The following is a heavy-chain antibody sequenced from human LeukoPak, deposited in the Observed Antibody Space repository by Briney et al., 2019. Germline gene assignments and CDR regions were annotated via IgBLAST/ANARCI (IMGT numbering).Heavy chain of an antibody. J-gene: IGHJ5*02. CDR1: GFTFSRHG. V-gene: IGHV3-23*01. CDR3: ARDRDRMVRGVKGWFDP. CDR2: ISPSGDIK. D-gene: IGHD3-10*01. Sequence: GGTLRLSCVASGFTFSRHGMNWVRQAPGKGLEWVSGISPSGDIKYYVDSVKGRFTISRDNSKNTLYLQMNSLRAEDTAVYYCARDRDRMVRGVKGWFDPWGQGTLVTVSS.